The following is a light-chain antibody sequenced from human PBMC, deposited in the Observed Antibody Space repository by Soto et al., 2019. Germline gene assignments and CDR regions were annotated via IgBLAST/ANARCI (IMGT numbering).Light chain of an antibody. CDR3: TQSTHWLFT. V-gene: IGKV2-30*01. CDR1: QSLVYSDGNIY. CDR2: QVS. Sequence: DAVLTQSPLSLPVSLGQPAAISCRSSQSLVYSDGNIYLNWFQQRPGQSPRRLIYQVSKRDSGVQDRFSGSGSGTDVTMKISRVEAEDAGVYYCTQSTHWLFTFGAGTKVEIK. J-gene: IGKJ3*01.